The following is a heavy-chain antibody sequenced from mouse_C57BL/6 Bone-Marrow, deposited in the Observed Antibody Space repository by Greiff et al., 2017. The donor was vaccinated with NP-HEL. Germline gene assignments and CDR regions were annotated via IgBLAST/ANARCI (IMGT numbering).Heavy chain of an antibody. CDR1: GYSFTGYY. D-gene: IGHD2-1*01. J-gene: IGHJ2*01. CDR2: LNPSTGGT. Sequence: VQLQQSGPELVKPGASVKISCKASGYSFTGYYMNWVKQSPEKSLEWIGELNPSTGGTTYNQKFKAKATLTVDKSSSTAYMQLKSLTSEDSAVYYCARTLYPYYFDYWGQGTTLTVSS. V-gene: IGHV1-42*01. CDR3: ARTLYPYYFDY.